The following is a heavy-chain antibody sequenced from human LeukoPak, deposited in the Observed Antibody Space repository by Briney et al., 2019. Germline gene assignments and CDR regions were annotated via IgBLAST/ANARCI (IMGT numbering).Heavy chain of an antibody. D-gene: IGHD3-22*01. CDR2: IKQDGSEK. CDR3: AREGGKYYYDSSGYYLDY. CDR1: GFTFSSYG. V-gene: IGHV3-7*01. Sequence: PGGSLRLSCAASGFTFSSYGMHWVRQAPGKGLEWVANIKQDGSEKYYVDSVKGRFTISRDNAKNSLYLQMNSLRAEDTAVYYCAREGGKYYYDSSGYYLDYWGQGTLVTVSS. J-gene: IGHJ4*02.